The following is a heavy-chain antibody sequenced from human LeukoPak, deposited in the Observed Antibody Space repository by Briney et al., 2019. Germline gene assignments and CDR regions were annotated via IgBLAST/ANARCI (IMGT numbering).Heavy chain of an antibody. CDR3: ARDPLGTRPGFDY. D-gene: IGHD1-1*01. J-gene: IGHJ4*02. Sequence: GGSLRLSCAASGFTFSSYAMHWVRQAPGKGLGWVAVISYDGSNKYYADSAKGRFTISRDNSKNTLYLQMNSLRAEDTAVYYCARDPLGTRPGFDYWGQGTLVAVSS. CDR1: GFTFSSYA. V-gene: IGHV3-30*04. CDR2: ISYDGSNK.